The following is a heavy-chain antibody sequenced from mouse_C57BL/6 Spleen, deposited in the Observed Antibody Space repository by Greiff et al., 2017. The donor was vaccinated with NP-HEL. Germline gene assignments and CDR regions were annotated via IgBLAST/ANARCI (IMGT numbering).Heavy chain of an antibody. Sequence: QVQLQQPGAELVKPGASVKLSCKASGYTFTSYWMHWVKQRPGQGLEWIGMIHPNSGSTNYNEKFKSKATLTVDKSSSTAYMQLSSLTSEDSAVYYCARSYYYGNYVDYWGQGTTLTVSS. V-gene: IGHV1-64*01. CDR2: IHPNSGST. D-gene: IGHD1-1*01. CDR1: GYTFTSYW. CDR3: ARSYYYGNYVDY. J-gene: IGHJ2*01.